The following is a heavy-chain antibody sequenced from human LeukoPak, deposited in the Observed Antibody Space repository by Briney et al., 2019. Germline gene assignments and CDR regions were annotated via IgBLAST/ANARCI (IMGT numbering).Heavy chain of an antibody. CDR3: ARRGYYDSSGYYNFDY. J-gene: IGHJ4*02. Sequence: LGESLKISCKGSGYSFTNYWIAWVRQLPGKGLEWMGIIYPSDSDTRYSPSFQGQVTISADKSISTAYLQWRSLKASDTAMYYCARRGYYDSSGYYNFDYWGQGTLVTVSS. CDR2: IYPSDSDT. V-gene: IGHV5-51*01. D-gene: IGHD3-22*01. CDR1: GYSFTNYW.